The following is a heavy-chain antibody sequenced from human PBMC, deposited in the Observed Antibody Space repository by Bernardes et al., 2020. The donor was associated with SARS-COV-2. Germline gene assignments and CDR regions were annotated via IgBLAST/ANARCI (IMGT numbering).Heavy chain of an antibody. Sequence: GGSLSPSCAASGFPFSGYSMSWVRQAPGKGLEWVSSISSSSDYIFYADSVKGRFTISRDNAQNSLYLQMNSLRSEDTAAYYCARPLGVMIITGTGSPAGYWGQGTLVTVSS. CDR2: ISSSSDYI. J-gene: IGHJ4*02. V-gene: IGHV3-21*01. CDR3: ARPLGVMIITGTGSPAGY. CDR1: GFPFSGYS. D-gene: IGHD1-7*01.